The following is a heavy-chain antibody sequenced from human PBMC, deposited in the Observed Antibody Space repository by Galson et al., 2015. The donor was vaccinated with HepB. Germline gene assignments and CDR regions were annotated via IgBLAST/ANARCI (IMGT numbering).Heavy chain of an antibody. D-gene: IGHD6-6*01. J-gene: IGHJ4*02. V-gene: IGHV1-18*01. Sequence: SCKASGYTFTSYGISWVRQAPGQGLEWMGWISAYNGDTNYAQKLQGRVTMTTDTSTSTAYMELRSLRSDDTAVYYCARDFRRGRYSSSSVGYWGQGTLVTVSS. CDR1: GYTFTSYG. CDR3: ARDFRRGRYSSSSVGY. CDR2: ISAYNGDT.